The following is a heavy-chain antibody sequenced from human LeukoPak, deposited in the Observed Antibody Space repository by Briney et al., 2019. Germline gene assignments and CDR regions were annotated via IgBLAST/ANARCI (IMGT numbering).Heavy chain of an antibody. CDR1: GFTFGNYL. CDR3: ARAPSGWHATDV. Sequence: GGSLRLSCAASGFTFGNYLMHWVRQAPGKGLMWVSRVHIDGSSTTYADSVKGRFAISRDDAKNTLYLQMNSLRAEDTAVYYCARAPSGWHATDVWGQGTTVTVSS. CDR2: VHIDGSST. D-gene: IGHD6-19*01. V-gene: IGHV3-74*01. J-gene: IGHJ6*02.